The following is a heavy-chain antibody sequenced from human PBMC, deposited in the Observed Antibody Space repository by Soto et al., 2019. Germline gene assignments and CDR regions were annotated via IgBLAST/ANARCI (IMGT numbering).Heavy chain of an antibody. CDR1: GGSIGSGGYS. J-gene: IGHJ6*02. CDR2: IYHSGST. D-gene: IGHD6-13*01. CDR3: AREEGGSRGMDV. Sequence: SETLSLTCAVSGGSIGSGGYSWSWIRQPPGKGLEWIGYIYHSGSTYYNPSLKSRVTISVDRSKNQFSLKLSSVTAADTAVYYCAREEGGSRGMDVWGQGTTVTVSS. V-gene: IGHV4-30-2*01.